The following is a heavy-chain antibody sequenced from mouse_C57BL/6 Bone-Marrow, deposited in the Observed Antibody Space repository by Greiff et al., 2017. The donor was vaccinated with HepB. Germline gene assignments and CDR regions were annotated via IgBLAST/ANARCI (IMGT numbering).Heavy chain of an antibody. Sequence: VQLVESGAELVKPGASVKISCKASGYAFSSYWMNWVKQRPGKGLEWIGQIYPGDGDTNYNGKFKGKATLTADKSSSTAYMQLSSLTSEDSAVYFCARGLYYGSSYYYYAMDYWGQGTSVTVSS. CDR2: IYPGDGDT. V-gene: IGHV1-80*01. J-gene: IGHJ4*01. CDR1: GYAFSSYW. CDR3: ARGLYYGSSYYYYAMDY. D-gene: IGHD1-1*01.